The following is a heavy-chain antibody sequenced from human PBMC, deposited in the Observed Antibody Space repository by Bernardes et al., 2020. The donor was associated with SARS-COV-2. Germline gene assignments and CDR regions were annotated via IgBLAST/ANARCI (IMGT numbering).Heavy chain of an antibody. Sequence: GGSLRLSCAASGFTFSSYAMSWVRQAPGKGLEWVSAISGIGGSTYYADSVKGRFTISRDNSKNTQYLQMNSLRDEETAVYYCAKGVYSSGWYFVYWGQGTLVTVSS. CDR1: GFTFSSYA. V-gene: IGHV3-23*01. CDR2: ISGIGGST. J-gene: IGHJ4*02. D-gene: IGHD6-19*01. CDR3: AKGVYSSGWYFVY.